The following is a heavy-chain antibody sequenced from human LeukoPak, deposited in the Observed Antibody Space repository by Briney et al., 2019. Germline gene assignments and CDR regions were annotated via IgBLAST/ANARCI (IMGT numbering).Heavy chain of an antibody. D-gene: IGHD4-23*01. CDR2: IYTSGST. CDR1: GGSISSYY. J-gene: IGHJ4*02. Sequence: ASETLSLTCTVSGGSISSYYWSWIRQPAGKGLEWIGRIYTSGSTNYNPSLKSRVTMSVDTSKNQFSLKLSSVTAADTAVYYCARVLHYGGNSEMDYWGQGTLVTVSS. CDR3: ARVLHYGGNSEMDY. V-gene: IGHV4-4*07.